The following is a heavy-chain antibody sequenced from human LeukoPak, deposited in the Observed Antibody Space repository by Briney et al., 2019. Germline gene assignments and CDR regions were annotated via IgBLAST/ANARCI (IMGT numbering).Heavy chain of an antibody. Sequence: SETLSLTCAVSGYSSSSGYYWGWIRQPPGKGLEWIGSIYHSGSTYYNPSLKSRVTISVDTSKNQFSLKLSSVTAADTAVYYCARRHGDYNWFDPWGQGTLVTVSS. CDR3: ARRHGDYNWFDP. J-gene: IGHJ5*02. V-gene: IGHV4-38-2*01. CDR2: IYHSGST. CDR1: GYSSSSGYY. D-gene: IGHD2-21*02.